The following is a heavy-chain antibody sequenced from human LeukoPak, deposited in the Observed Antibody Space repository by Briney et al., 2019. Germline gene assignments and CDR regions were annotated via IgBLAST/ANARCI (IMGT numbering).Heavy chain of an antibody. CDR1: GYTFTGYY. CDR3: ARGAHSGSYFLIDY. D-gene: IGHD1-26*01. V-gene: IGHV1-2*02. CDR2: LNPDSGGT. Sequence: ASVKVSCKASGYTFTGYYMHWVRQAPGQGPEWMGWLNPDSGGTNYAQNFQARVTMTRDTSITTAYMEPTRLTSDDTAVYYCARGAHSGSYFLIDYWGQGTLVTVSS. J-gene: IGHJ4*02.